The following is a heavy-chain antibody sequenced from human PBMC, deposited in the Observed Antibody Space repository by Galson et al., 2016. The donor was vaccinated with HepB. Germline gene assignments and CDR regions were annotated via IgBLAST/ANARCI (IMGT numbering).Heavy chain of an antibody. CDR1: GYTFGSYG. D-gene: IGHD2-15*01. J-gene: IGHJ5*02. CDR3: ATVVVAATNWFDP. CDR2: ISAYNENT. Sequence: SVKVSCKASGYTFGSYGISWVRQAPGQGLEWMGWISAYNENTFYAQNFQGRVTMTTDTPTSTAYMELRSLRSDDTAVYYCATVVVAATNWFDPWGQGTLVTVSS. V-gene: IGHV1-18*01.